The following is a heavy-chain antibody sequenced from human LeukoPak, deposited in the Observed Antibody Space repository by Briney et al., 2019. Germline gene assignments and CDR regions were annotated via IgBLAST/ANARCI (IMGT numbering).Heavy chain of an antibody. Sequence: PSETLSLTCTVSGDSISSYYWSWIRQSPGKGLEWIGYIYYSGSTNYNPSLKSRVTISVDTSKNQFSLKLSSVTAADTAVYYCAREDRSGTSCSEYVWGQGTTVTVSS. CDR1: GDSISSYY. V-gene: IGHV4-59*01. CDR3: AREDRSGTSCSEYV. D-gene: IGHD2-2*01. J-gene: IGHJ6*02. CDR2: IYYSGST.